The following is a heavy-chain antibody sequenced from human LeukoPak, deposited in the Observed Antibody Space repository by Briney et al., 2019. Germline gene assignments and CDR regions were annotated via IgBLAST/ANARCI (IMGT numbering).Heavy chain of an antibody. CDR3: ARHYGP. CDR1: GGSISSSFYY. CDR2: LYHSGST. Sequence: SETLSLTCTVYGGSISSSFYYWVWIRQPPGKGLEWIGMLYHSGSTNYNPSLKSRVTISVDTSQHQFSLKLNSVTATDTAVYYCARHYGPWGEGTLVTVSS. D-gene: IGHD3-10*01. J-gene: IGHJ1*01. V-gene: IGHV4-39*01.